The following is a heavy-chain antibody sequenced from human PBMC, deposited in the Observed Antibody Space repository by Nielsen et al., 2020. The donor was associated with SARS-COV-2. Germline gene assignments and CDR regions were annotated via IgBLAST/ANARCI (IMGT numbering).Heavy chain of an antibody. CDR2: ISSSSSFT. CDR3: ARELRPASNYYGIDV. D-gene: IGHD4-17*01. V-gene: IGHV3-11*05. CDR1: GFTFSDYY. J-gene: IGHJ6*02. Sequence: GGSLRLSCAASGFTFSDYYMSWIRQAPGKGLEWVSYISSSSSFTNYADSVKGRFTISRDNAKNSLYLQMNSLRPEDTAVYYCARELRPASNYYGIDVWGQGTTVTVSS.